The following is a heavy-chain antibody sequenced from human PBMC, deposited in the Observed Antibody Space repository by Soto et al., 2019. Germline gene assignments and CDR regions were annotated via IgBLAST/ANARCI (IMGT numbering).Heavy chain of an antibody. CDR2: INTDGRET. Sequence: GGPLRLSCAASGFIFSNYWMHWVRQVPGKGLVWVSRINTDGRETNYADSVKGRFTVSRDNAKNTQFLQMNSLRVEDTAVYYCARDGEGYWGQGTLVTVSS. D-gene: IGHD2-21*01. CDR3: ARDGEGY. CDR1: GFIFSNYW. V-gene: IGHV3-74*01. J-gene: IGHJ4*02.